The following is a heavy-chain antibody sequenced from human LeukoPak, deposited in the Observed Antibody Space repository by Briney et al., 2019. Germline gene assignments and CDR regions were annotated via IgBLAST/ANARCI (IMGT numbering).Heavy chain of an antibody. CDR3: ANSRTARKDFDY. D-gene: IGHD2-15*01. V-gene: IGHV3-21*01. CDR2: ISSSSSYI. CDR1: GFTFSSYS. J-gene: IGHJ4*02. Sequence: PGGSLRLSCAASGFTFSSYSMNWVCQAPGKGLEWVSSISSSSSYIYYADSVKGRFTISRDNAKNSLYLQMNSLRAEDTAVYYCANSRTARKDFDYWGQGTLVTVSS.